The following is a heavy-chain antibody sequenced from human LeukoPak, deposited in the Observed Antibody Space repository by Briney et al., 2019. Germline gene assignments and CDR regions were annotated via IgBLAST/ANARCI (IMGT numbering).Heavy chain of an antibody. D-gene: IGHD3-16*01. J-gene: IGHJ4*02. V-gene: IGHV1-46*01. CDR2: INPSGGST. Sequence: ASVKVSCKASGYTFTSNYMHWVGQAPGQGLEWMGIINPSGGSTSYAQKFQGRVTMTRDTSTSTVYMELSSLRSEDTAVYYCARASLGDLFYSDFWGQGTLVTVSS. CDR3: ARASLGDLFYSDF. CDR1: GYTFTSNY.